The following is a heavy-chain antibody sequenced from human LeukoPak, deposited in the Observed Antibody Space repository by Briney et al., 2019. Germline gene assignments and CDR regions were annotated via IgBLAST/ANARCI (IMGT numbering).Heavy chain of an antibody. CDR3: ARVGGITMVRGVIIAPPHFDY. CDR2: TYYRSKWYN. V-gene: IGHV6-1*01. CDR1: GDSVSSNSAA. D-gene: IGHD3-10*01. Sequence: SQTLPLTCAISGDSVSSNSAAWNWIRQSPSRGLEWLGRTYYRSKWYNDYAVSVKSRITINPDTSKNQFSLQLNSVTPEDTAVYYCARVGGITMVRGVIIAPPHFDYWGQGTLVTVSS. J-gene: IGHJ4*02.